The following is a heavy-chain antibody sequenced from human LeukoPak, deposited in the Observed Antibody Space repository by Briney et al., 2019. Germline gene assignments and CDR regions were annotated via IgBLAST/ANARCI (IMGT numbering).Heavy chain of an antibody. D-gene: IGHD5-18*01. J-gene: IGHJ6*02. CDR2: IRSKAYGGTT. CDR3: TREPYSYGFGYYYGMDV. V-gene: IGHV3-49*03. Sequence: GGSLRLSCTASGFTFGDYAMSWFRQAPGKGLEWVGFIRSKAYGGTTEYAASVKGRFTISRDDSKSIAYLQMNSLKTEDTAVYYCTREPYSYGFGYYYGMDVWGQGTTVTVSS. CDR1: GFTFGDYA.